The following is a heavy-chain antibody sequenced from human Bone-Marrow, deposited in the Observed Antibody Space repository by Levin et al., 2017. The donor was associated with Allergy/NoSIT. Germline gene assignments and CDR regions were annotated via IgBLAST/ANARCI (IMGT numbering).Heavy chain of an antibody. CDR2: ISGSGGST. V-gene: IGHV3-23*01. D-gene: IGHD2-2*01. J-gene: IGHJ6*02. Sequence: GSLRLSCAASGFTFSSYSMSWVRQAPGKGLEWVSAISGSGGSTYYADSVKGRFTISRDNSKNTLYLQMNSLRAEDTAVYYCAAYCVSSSCYGYYYGMDVWGQGTTVTVSS. CDR3: AAYCVSSSCYGYYYGMDV. CDR1: GFTFSSYS.